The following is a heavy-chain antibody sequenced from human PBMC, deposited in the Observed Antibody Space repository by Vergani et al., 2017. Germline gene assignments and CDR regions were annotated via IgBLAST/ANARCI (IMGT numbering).Heavy chain of an antibody. CDR3: ATKSCGTPGCQIGYFRE. J-gene: IGHJ1*01. V-gene: IGHV3-30*03. D-gene: IGHD1-1*01. CDR1: GFTSSYYG. CDR2: ISYDGTQK. Sequence: VHLVESGGGVVQPGRSLRLSCVVSGFTSSYYGMHLVRQAPGKGREWVAVISYDGTQKYYANSGKGRFTISRDNSKSTLYLQMNSLRTEDTAVYYCATKSCGTPGCQIGYFREWGQGTLVTVSS.